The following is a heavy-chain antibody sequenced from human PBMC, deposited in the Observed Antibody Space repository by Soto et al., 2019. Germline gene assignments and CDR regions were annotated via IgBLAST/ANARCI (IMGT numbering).Heavy chain of an antibody. D-gene: IGHD6-19*01. CDR1: GGTFSSYA. Sequence: SVKVSCKASGGTFSSYAISWVRQAPGQGLEWMGGIIPIFGTANYAQKFQGRVTITADESTSTAYMELSSLRSEDTAVYYCARDALPWLVPLHEYYFDYWRQGPLVTVSS. V-gene: IGHV1-69*13. CDR2: IIPIFGTA. CDR3: ARDALPWLVPLHEYYFDY. J-gene: IGHJ4*02.